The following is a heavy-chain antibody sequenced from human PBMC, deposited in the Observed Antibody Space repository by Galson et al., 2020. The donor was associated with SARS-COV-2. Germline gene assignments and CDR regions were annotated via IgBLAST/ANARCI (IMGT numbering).Heavy chain of an antibody. J-gene: IGHJ4*02. CDR3: ARDLRLVQGVTRFPQQYYFDY. V-gene: IGHV1-18*01. D-gene: IGHD3-10*01. Sequence: ASVKVSCKASGYTFTSYGISWVRQAPGQGLEWMGWISAYNGNTNYAQKLQGRVTMTTDTSTSTAYMELRSLRSDDTAVYYCARDLRLVQGVTRFPQQYYFDYWGQGTLVTVSS. CDR2: ISAYNGNT. CDR1: GYTFTSYG.